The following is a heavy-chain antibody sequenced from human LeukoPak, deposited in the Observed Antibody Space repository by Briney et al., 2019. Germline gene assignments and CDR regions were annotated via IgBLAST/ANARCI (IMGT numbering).Heavy chain of an antibody. CDR3: SRSLDY. V-gene: IGHV3-7*01. CDR2: IKQDGSEQ. Sequence: GGSLRLSRAASGFPFSGYWMDWVRQAPGKGMEWVANIKQDGSEQFYADSVKGRFTISRDNAKNSLYLEMKSLRAEDTAVYYCSRSLDYWGRGALVTVSS. CDR1: GFPFSGYW. J-gene: IGHJ4*02.